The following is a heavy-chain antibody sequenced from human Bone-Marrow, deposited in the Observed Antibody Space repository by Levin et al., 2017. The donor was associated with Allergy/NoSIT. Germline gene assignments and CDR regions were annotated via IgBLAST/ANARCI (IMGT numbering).Heavy chain of an antibody. V-gene: IGHV3-21*01. D-gene: IGHD2-2*01. J-gene: IGHJ6*02. CDR3: VRDQGDVVVVPAAIRGYGMDV. CDR2: ISSGSDYI. Sequence: GGSLRLSCAASGSTFRDYNMNWVRQAPGKGLEWVSSISSGSDYIYYADSVKGRFTISRDNADTSVFLQLNSLRAEDTAVYFCVRDQGDVVVVPAAIRGYGMDVWGQGTTVAVSS. CDR1: GSTFRDYN.